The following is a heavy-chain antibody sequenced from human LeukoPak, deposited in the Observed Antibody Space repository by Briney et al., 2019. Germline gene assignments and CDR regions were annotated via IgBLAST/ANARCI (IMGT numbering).Heavy chain of an antibody. V-gene: IGHV3-21*01. CDR1: GFTFSSYG. CDR3: ARDLEAYYGSGSYDTRPFDY. CDR2: ISSSSSYI. J-gene: IGHJ4*02. Sequence: KTGGSLRLSCAASGFTFSSYGMLWVRQAPGKGLEWVSSISSSSSYIYYAYSVKGPFTIARDNAKNSLYLQMNSLRAEDTAVYYCARDLEAYYGSGSYDTRPFDYWGKGTLVTVSS. D-gene: IGHD3-10*01.